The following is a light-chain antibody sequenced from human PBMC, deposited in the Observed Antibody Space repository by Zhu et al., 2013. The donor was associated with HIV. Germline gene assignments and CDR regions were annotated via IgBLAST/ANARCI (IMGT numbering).Light chain of an antibody. V-gene: IGKV3-20*01. CDR3: QHNDTSSLT. CDR2: GTS. J-gene: IGKJ4*01. Sequence: EIVLTQSPGTLSLSPGERATLSCRASQSVDSKFLVWYQQKRGQAPRLLIYGTSTRATGIPDRFSGSGSGTDFTLSISRLDPEDFAVYYCQHNDTSSLTFGGGTTVEVK. CDR1: QSVDSKF.